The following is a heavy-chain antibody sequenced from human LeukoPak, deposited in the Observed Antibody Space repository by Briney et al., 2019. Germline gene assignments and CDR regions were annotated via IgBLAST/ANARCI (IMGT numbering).Heavy chain of an antibody. J-gene: IGHJ4*02. CDR3: ARHLDLTVWSFDH. V-gene: IGHV4-59*08. Sequence: SETLSLTCTVSGGSIRSYYWSWIRQPPGKGLEWIGYIYYSGSTNYSPSLKSRVTISVDTSKNQFSLKVSSVTAADTAVYYCARHLDLTVWSFDHWGQGTLVTVSS. CDR2: IYYSGST. CDR1: GGSIRSYY. D-gene: IGHD3/OR15-3a*01.